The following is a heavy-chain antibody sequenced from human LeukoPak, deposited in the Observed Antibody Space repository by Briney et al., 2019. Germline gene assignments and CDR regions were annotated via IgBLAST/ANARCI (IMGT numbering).Heavy chain of an antibody. CDR1: GFTFNHYA. D-gene: IGHD5-24*01. V-gene: IGHV3-66*03. J-gene: IGHJ4*02. CDR3: ARDGVEMATMFCDY. Sequence: GVSLRLSCAASGFTFNHYAMSWVRQAPGKGLEWVSGINHHGHTFYADSVKGRFTISRDNSKNTLYLQMNSLRAEDTAVYYCARDGVEMATMFCDYWGQGTLVTVSS. CDR2: INHHGHT.